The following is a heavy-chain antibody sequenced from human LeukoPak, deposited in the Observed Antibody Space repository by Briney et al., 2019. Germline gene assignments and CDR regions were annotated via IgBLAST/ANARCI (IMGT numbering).Heavy chain of an antibody. CDR1: GFTVSSNY. J-gene: IGHJ4*02. CDR2: IYSGGSK. CDR3: AKAVLLWVGELLFYFDS. Sequence: PGGSLRLSCAASGFTVSSNYMSWVRQAPGKGLEWVSVIYSGGSKYYGESVKGRFTISRDNSKNTLYLQMNSLRAGDTAVYYCAKAVLLWVGELLFYFDSWGQGTLVTVSS. D-gene: IGHD3-10*01. V-gene: IGHV3-53*01.